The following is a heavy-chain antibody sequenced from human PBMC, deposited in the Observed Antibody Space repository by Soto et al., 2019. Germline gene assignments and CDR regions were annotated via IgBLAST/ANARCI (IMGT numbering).Heavy chain of an antibody. CDR2: ISGSGGST. V-gene: IGHV3-23*01. Sequence: PGGSLRLSCAASGFTFSSYAMSWVRQAPGKGLEWVSAISGSGGSTYYADSVKGRFTISGDNSKNTLYLQMNSLRAEDTAVYYCAKYLPIEHYYYGMDVWGQGTTVTVSS. J-gene: IGHJ6*02. CDR1: GFTFSSYA. CDR3: AKYLPIEHYYYGMDV. D-gene: IGHD2-2*01.